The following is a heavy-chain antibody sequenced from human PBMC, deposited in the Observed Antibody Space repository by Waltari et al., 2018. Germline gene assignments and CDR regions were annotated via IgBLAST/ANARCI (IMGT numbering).Heavy chain of an antibody. CDR2: IRSSGSTI. CDR3: AREGQLLLLDY. CDR1: GFTFSSYE. D-gene: IGHD2-15*01. Sequence: EVQLVESGGGLVQPGGSLRLSCAASGFTFSSYEMNWVRQAPGKGLEWVSYIRSSGSTIYYADSVKGRFTISRDNAKNSLYLQMNSLRAEDTAVYYCAREGQLLLLDYWGQGTLVTVSS. J-gene: IGHJ4*02. V-gene: IGHV3-48*03.